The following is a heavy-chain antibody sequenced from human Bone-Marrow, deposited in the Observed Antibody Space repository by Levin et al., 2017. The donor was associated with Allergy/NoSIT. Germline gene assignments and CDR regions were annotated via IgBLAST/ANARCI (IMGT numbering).Heavy chain of an antibody. V-gene: IGHV3-48*03. Sequence: PGGSLRLSCVASGFTFSSYEMNWVRQAPGKGLEWVSYLSSNAYTKYYADSVKGRFTISRDNTKNSLYLQMNNLRAEDTAVYYCARSNYFDPWGQGTLVTVSS. D-gene: IGHD4/OR15-4a*01. J-gene: IGHJ5*01. CDR3: ARSNYFDP. CDR1: GFTFSSYE. CDR2: LSSNAYTK.